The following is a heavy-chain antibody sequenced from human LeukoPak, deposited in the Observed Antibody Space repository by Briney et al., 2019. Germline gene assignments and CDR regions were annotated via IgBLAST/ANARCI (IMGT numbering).Heavy chain of an antibody. CDR3: ARAQEVVILSLGY. D-gene: IGHD2-21*01. CDR2: ISSSRSYI. CDR1: GFTFSSYS. V-gene: IGHV3-21*01. Sequence: GGSLRLSCAASGFTFSSYSMNWARQAPGKGLEWVSSISSSRSYIHYADSVKGRFTISIDNAKNSLYVQMNSLRAEHKAVYYCARAQEVVILSLGYWGQGTLVTVSS. J-gene: IGHJ1*01.